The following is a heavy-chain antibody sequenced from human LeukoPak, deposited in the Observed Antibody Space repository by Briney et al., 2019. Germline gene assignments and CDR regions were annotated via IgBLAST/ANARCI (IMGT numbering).Heavy chain of an antibody. CDR2: ISGSGGST. J-gene: IGHJ4*02. CDR1: GFIFSSYA. CDR3: AKTPHYYDFWSGYSD. Sequence: PGGSLRFSCAASGFIFSSYAISWVRQAPGKGLEWVSAISGSGGSTYYADSVKGRFTISRDNSKNTLYLQMNSLRAEDTAVYYCAKTPHYYDFWSGYSDWGQGTLVTVSS. D-gene: IGHD3-3*01. V-gene: IGHV3-23*01.